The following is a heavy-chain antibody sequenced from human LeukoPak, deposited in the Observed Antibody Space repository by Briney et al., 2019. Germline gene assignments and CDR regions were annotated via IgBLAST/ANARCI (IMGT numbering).Heavy chain of an antibody. Sequence: ASVKVSCKSSGYALTSYGISWVRQAPGQGLEWMGWISAYNGNTNYAQKFQGRVAMTKDRSRTTAFIEVTSLTYDDTAVYYCARGTRASFFDIWGQGTMVTVSS. CDR3: ARGTRASFFDI. V-gene: IGHV1-18*01. J-gene: IGHJ3*02. CDR1: GYALTSYG. CDR2: ISAYNGNT.